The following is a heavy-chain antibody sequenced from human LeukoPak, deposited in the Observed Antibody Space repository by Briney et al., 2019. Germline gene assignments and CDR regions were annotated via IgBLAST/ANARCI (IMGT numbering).Heavy chain of an antibody. CDR1: GGSISSSSYY. D-gene: IGHD2-15*01. CDR3: AILLGYCSGGSCYSGRDY. J-gene: IGHJ4*02. CDR2: IYYSGST. V-gene: IGHV4-39*01. Sequence: SETLSLTCTVSGGSISSSSYYWGWIRQPPGKGLEWIGSIYYSGSTYYNPSPKSRVTISVDTSKNQFSLKLSSVTAADTAVYYCAILLGYCSGGSCYSGRDYWGQGTLVTVSS.